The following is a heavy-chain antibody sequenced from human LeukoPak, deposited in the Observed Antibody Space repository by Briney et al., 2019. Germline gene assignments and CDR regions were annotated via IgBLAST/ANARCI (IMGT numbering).Heavy chain of an antibody. CDR1: GYTFTGYY. D-gene: IGHD4-17*01. CDR3: AKTTYGDYEVELDY. V-gene: IGHV1-2*02. Sequence: ASVKVSCKASGYTFTGYYMHWVRQAPGQGLEWMGWINPNSGGTNYARKFQGRVTMTRDTSISTAYMELSRLRSDDTAVYYCAKTTYGDYEVELDYWGKGTLVTVSS. J-gene: IGHJ4*02. CDR2: INPNSGGT.